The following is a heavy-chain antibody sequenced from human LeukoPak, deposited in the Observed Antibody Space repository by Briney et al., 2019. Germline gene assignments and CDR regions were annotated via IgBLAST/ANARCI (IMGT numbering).Heavy chain of an antibody. J-gene: IGHJ4*02. CDR3: ARDLYDSSGFDY. D-gene: IGHD3-22*01. Sequence: AGGSLTLSCAASGFTFSSYSMSWVRQAPGKGLEWVSSISSSSSYIYYADSVKGRFTISRDNAKNSLYLQMNSLRAEDTAVYYCARDLYDSSGFDYWGQGTLVTVSS. V-gene: IGHV3-21*01. CDR1: GFTFSSYS. CDR2: ISSSSSYI.